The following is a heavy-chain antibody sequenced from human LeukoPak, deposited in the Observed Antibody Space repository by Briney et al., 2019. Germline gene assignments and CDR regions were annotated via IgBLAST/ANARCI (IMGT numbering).Heavy chain of an antibody. CDR2: IKSNGSST. D-gene: IGHD1-1*01. V-gene: IGHV3-74*01. Sequence: PGGSLRLSXAASGFTFRSYWMHWVRQAPGKGLVWVSRIKSNGSSTSYVDSVKGRFTISRDNAKNTLYLQMNSLRAEDTALYYCASSIATTGDYWGQGTLVTVSS. CDR1: GFTFRSYW. J-gene: IGHJ4*02. CDR3: ASSIATTGDY.